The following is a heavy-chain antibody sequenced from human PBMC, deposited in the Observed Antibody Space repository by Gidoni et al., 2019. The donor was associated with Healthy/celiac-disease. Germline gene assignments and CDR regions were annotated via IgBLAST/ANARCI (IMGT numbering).Heavy chain of an antibody. CDR1: GFTSSDHY. CDR3: ARGYYYYGMDV. CDR2: TRNKANSYTT. J-gene: IGHJ6*02. Sequence: EVQLVESGGGLVQPGGSLRLSCAASGFTSSDHYMDWVRQAPGKGLEWVGRTRNKANSYTTEYAASVKGRFTISRDDSKNSLYLQMNSLKTEDTAVYYCARGYYYYGMDVWGQGTTVTVSS. V-gene: IGHV3-72*01.